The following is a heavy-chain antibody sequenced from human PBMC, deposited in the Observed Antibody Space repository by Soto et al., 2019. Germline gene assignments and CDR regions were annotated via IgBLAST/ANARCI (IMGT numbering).Heavy chain of an antibody. CDR1: GGSISSGGYY. Sequence: QVQLQESGPGLVKPSQTLSLTCTVSGGSISSGGYYWSWIRQHPGKGLEWIGYIYYSGSTYYNPSLKSRVTISVDTSKNQFSLKLSSVTAADTAVYYCAREIVVVPAAYNWFDPWGQGTLVTVSS. D-gene: IGHD2-2*01. J-gene: IGHJ5*02. CDR2: IYYSGST. CDR3: AREIVVVPAAYNWFDP. V-gene: IGHV4-31*03.